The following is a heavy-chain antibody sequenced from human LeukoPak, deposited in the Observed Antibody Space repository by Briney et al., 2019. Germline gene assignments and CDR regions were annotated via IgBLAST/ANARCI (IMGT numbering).Heavy chain of an antibody. D-gene: IGHD1-14*01. CDR2: IDPKNGGT. J-gene: IGHJ4*02. Sequence: ASVKVSCKASGYTFSDYWIHWVRQAPGQGLEWMGWIDPKNGGTNYAQKFRGRVTMTTDSSFTTVYMDLSRPISDDTAVYYCSRGGLYHGFDYWGRGTLVTVSS. CDR3: SRGGLYHGFDY. CDR1: GYTFSDYW. V-gene: IGHV1-2*02.